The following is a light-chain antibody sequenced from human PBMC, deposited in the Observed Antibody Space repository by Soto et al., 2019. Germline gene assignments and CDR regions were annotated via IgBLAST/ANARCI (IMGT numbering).Light chain of an antibody. J-gene: IGKJ1*01. CDR1: QSISNW. Sequence: DIQMTQSPSTLSGSVGDRVTSTYRASQSISNWLAWYQQKAGKAPNLLIYKASRLESGVPSRFSGSGSETEFTLTISGLQPGDSATYYCQQYNSYSPTFGQGTKVDIK. CDR2: KAS. V-gene: IGKV1-5*03. CDR3: QQYNSYSPT.